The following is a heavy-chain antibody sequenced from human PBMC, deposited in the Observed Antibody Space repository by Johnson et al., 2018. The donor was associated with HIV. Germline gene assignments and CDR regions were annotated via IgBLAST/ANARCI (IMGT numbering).Heavy chain of an antibody. CDR1: GFTFDDYA. D-gene: IGHD3-22*01. J-gene: IGHJ3*02. CDR2: ISWNSGSI. Sequence: VQLVESGGGVVRPGRSLRLSCAASGFTFDDYAMHWVRQAPGKGLEWVSGISWNSGSIGYADSVKGRFTISRDNAKNSLYLQMNSLRAEDTAVYYCARSMIVNAFDIWGQGTMVTVSS. V-gene: IGHV3-9*01. CDR3: ARSMIVNAFDI.